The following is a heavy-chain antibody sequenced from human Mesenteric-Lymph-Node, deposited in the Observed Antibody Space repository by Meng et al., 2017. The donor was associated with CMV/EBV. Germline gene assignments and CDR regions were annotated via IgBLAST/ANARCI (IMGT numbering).Heavy chain of an antibody. V-gene: IGHV1-2*02. Sequence: ASVKVSCKASGYTFIGYYIHWVRQAPGQGLEWMGWINPNSGDRKYAQKFQGRVTMTRDTSITTAYMELTSLTSDDTAVYYCARGRYSSGWYRYGMDVWGQGTTVTVSS. CDR3: ARGRYSSGWYRYGMDV. J-gene: IGHJ6*02. CDR1: GYTFIGYY. D-gene: IGHD6-19*01. CDR2: INPNSGDR.